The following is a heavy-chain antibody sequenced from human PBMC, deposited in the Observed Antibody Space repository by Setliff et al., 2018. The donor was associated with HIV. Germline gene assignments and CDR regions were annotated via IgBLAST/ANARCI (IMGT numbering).Heavy chain of an antibody. J-gene: IGHJ3*02. CDR1: FSPSC. Sequence: FSPSCLGWVRQMAGKGLSWMGIIYPGDSDTRYSPSFQGQVTISADKSISTAYLQWSSLKASDTAIYYCVRRRGYCTSTSCSDAFDIWGQGTVVTVSS. D-gene: IGHD2-2*01. CDR2: IYPGDSDT. V-gene: IGHV5-51*01. CDR3: VRRRGYCTSTSCSDAFDI.